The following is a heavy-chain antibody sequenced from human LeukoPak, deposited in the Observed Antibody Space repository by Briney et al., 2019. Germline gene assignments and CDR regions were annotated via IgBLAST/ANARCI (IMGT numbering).Heavy chain of an antibody. V-gene: IGHV1-69*13. J-gene: IGHJ3*02. Sequence: ASVTVSCKASGGTFSSYAISWVRQAPGQGLEWMGGIIPIFGTANYAQKFQGRVTITADESTSTAYMELSSLRSEDTAVYYCARGGFHDAFDIWGQGTMVTVSS. CDR1: GGTFSSYA. CDR3: ARGGFHDAFDI. D-gene: IGHD5-12*01. CDR2: IIPIFGTA.